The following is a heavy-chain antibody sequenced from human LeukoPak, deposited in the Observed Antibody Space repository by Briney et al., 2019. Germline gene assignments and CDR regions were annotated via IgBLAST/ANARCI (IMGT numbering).Heavy chain of an antibody. CDR1: GFMFSSYA. Sequence: GGSVRLSCAASGFMFSSYAMTWVRQATGKGLEWVSSISGSGEFTDYADSVKGRFTISRDNPENTVYLQMSSLRVDDTATYFCAKVGYGDLDHWGQGVLVPVSS. V-gene: IGHV3-23*01. CDR3: AKVGYGDLDH. J-gene: IGHJ4*02. CDR2: ISGSGEFT. D-gene: IGHD4-17*01.